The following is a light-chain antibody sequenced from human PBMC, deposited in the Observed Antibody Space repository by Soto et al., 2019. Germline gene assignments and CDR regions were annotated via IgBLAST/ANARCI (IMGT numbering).Light chain of an antibody. V-gene: IGKV1-12*01. Sequence: DIQMTQAPSSVSASVGDRVTITCRASQGISSWLALYQHKPGKAPKLLIYAASSLQSGVPSRFSGSGSGTDFTLTISSLQTEDFATYYCQQANSFPYTFGQGPEVEIK. J-gene: IGKJ2*01. CDR2: AAS. CDR3: QQANSFPYT. CDR1: QGISSW.